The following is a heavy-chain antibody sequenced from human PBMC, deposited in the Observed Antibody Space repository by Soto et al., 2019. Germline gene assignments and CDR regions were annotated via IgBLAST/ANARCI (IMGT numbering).Heavy chain of an antibody. V-gene: IGHV3-33*08. CDR2: IWYDGSNK. J-gene: IGHJ5*02. CDR1: GFTFSTYS. Sequence: PGGSLRLSCAASGFTFSTYSMNWVRQAPGKGLEWVAVIWYDGSNKYYADSVKGRFTISRDNSKNTLYLQMNSLRAEDTAVYYCARGCWYDECNWFDPWGQGTLVTVSS. CDR3: ARGCWYDECNWFDP. D-gene: IGHD6-13*01.